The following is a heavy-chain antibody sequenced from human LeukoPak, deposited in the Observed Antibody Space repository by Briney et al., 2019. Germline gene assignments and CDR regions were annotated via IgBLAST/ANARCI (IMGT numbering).Heavy chain of an antibody. CDR1: GGSISSYY. V-gene: IGHV4-59*08. J-gene: IGHJ4*02. CDR2: IYYSGST. D-gene: IGHD2-15*01. CDR3: ASGPRYCSGGSCYISGFDY. Sequence: SETLSLTCTVSGGSISSYYWSWIRQPPGKGLEWIGYIYYSGSTNYNPSLKSRVTISVDTSKNQFSLKLSSVTAADTAVYYCASGPRYCSGGSCYISGFDYWGQGTLVTVSS.